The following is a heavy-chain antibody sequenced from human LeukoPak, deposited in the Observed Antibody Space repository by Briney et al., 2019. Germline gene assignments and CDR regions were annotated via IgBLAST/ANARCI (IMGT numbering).Heavy chain of an antibody. CDR1: GGSISSSSYY. D-gene: IGHD1-7*01. CDR2: IYYSGST. V-gene: IGHV4-39*01. CDR3: ARHAWPNYYFDF. Sequence: SETLSLTCTVSGGSISSSSYYWGWIRQPPGKGLEWIGSIYYSGSTYYNPSLKSRVTISVDTSKNQFSLKLSSVTAADTAVYYCARHAWPNYYFDFWGQGTLVTVSS. J-gene: IGHJ4*02.